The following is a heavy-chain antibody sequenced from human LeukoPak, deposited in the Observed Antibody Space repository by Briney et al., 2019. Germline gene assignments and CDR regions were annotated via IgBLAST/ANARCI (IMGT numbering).Heavy chain of an antibody. J-gene: IGHJ6*03. CDR2: IYYSGST. CDR3: ARVHGPSRYCSSTSCYEYYMDV. V-gene: IGHV4-59*11. CDR1: GGSISSHY. D-gene: IGHD2-2*01. Sequence: SETLSLTCTVSGGSISSHYWSWIRQPPGKGLEWIGYIYYSGSTNYNPSLKSRVTISVDTSKNQFSLKLSSVTAADTAVYYCARVHGPSRYCSSTSCYEYYMDVWGKGTTVTISS.